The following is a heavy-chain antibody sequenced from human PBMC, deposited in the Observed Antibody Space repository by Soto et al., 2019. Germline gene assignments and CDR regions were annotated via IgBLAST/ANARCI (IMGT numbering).Heavy chain of an antibody. Sequence: QITLKESGPTLVKPTQTLTLACTFSGFSLNTSGVGVGWIRQPPGKALEWLALIYWDDDKRYSPSLNNRLTITKDTSKDQVVLTMTNMAPVDTATYYCAHRRGYDILTGINFDYWGRGTLVTVSS. J-gene: IGHJ4*02. D-gene: IGHD3-9*01. CDR2: IYWDDDK. CDR3: AHRRGYDILTGINFDY. V-gene: IGHV2-5*02. CDR1: GFSLNTSGVG.